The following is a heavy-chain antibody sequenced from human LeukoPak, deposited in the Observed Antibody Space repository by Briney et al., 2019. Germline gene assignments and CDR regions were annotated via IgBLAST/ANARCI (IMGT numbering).Heavy chain of an antibody. CDR2: INSDGSST. Sequence: GGSLRLSCAASGFTFSSYAMSWVRQAPGKGLVWVSRINSDGSSTSYADSVKGRFTISRDNAKNTLYLQMNSLRAEDTAVYYCARDRSPIREYYYDSSGYSQGMDVWGQGTTVTVSS. D-gene: IGHD3-22*01. CDR1: GFTFSSYA. CDR3: ARDRSPIREYYYDSSGYSQGMDV. V-gene: IGHV3-74*01. J-gene: IGHJ6*02.